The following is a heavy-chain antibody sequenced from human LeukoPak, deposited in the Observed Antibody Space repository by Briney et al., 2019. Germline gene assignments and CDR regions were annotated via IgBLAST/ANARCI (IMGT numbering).Heavy chain of an antibody. D-gene: IGHD4-17*01. CDR2: IYTSGST. CDR1: GGSISSYY. CDR3: ARDSYAMTTRWFDP. Sequence: SETLSLTCTVSGGSISSYYWSWIRQPAGKGLEWIGRIYTSGSTNYNPSLKSRVTMSVDTSKNQFSLKLSSVTAADTAVYYCARDSYAMTTRWFDPWGQGTLVTVSS. V-gene: IGHV4-4*07. J-gene: IGHJ5*02.